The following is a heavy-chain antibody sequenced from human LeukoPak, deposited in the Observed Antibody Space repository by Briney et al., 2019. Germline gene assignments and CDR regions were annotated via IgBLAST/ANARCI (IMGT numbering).Heavy chain of an antibody. CDR1: GYTLTELS. V-gene: IGHV1-24*01. Sequence: ASVKVSCKVSGYTLTELSMHWVRQAPGKGLEWMGGFDPEDGETIYAQKFQGRVTMTEDTSTDTAYMELGSLRSEDTAVYYCATAGGLGFREQQLAEADYYYYGMDVWGKGTTVTVSS. J-gene: IGHJ6*04. D-gene: IGHD6-13*01. CDR2: FDPEDGET. CDR3: ATAGGLGFREQQLAEADYYYYGMDV.